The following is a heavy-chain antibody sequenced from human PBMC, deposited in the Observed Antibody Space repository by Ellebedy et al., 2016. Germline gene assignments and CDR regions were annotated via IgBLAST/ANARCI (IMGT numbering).Heavy chain of an antibody. CDR1: GFTFSSYG. CDR2: ISYDGSNK. Sequence: GESLKISCAASGFTFSSYGMHWVRQAPGKGLEWVAVISYDGSNKYYADSVKGRFTISRDNSKNTLYLQMNSLRAEDTAVYYCARDPDSSGWYKGFQHWGQGTLVTVSS. D-gene: IGHD6-19*01. J-gene: IGHJ1*01. V-gene: IGHV3-30*03. CDR3: ARDPDSSGWYKGFQH.